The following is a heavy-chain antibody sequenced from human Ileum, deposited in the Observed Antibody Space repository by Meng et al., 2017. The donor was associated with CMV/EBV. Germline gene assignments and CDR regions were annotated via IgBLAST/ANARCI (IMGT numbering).Heavy chain of an antibody. CDR2: IRYDGSNK. J-gene: IGHJ6*02. D-gene: IGHD2-15*01. Sequence: GGSLRLSCAASGFTFSSYGMHWVRQAPGKGLEWVAFIRYDGSNKYYADSVKGRFTISRDNSKNTLFLKMNSLRAEDTAVYYCAKDLRCSGVSCYTDYYYGMDVWGQGTMVTVSS. CDR3: AKDLRCSGVSCYTDYYYGMDV. CDR1: GFTFSSYG. V-gene: IGHV3-30*02.